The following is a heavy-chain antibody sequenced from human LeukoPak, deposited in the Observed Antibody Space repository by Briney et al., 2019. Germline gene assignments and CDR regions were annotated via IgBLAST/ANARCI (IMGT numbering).Heavy chain of an antibody. CDR1: GYTLSDVS. Sequence: ASVKVSCKVSGYTLSDVSMHWVRQGPGKGLEWMGGFVLEDGERIYAQKFRGRVRVTGDTSTDTAYMELSGLRSEDTAVYYCATLDLPPSTAAVASWGQGTLVTVSS. V-gene: IGHV1-24*01. J-gene: IGHJ5*01. CDR3: ATLDLPPSTAAVAS. CDR2: FVLEDGER. D-gene: IGHD6-13*01.